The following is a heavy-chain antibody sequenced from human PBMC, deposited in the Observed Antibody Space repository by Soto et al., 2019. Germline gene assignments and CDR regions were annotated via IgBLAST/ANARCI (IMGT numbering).Heavy chain of an antibody. CDR2: IGGGDGGT. Sequence: GGSLRLSCAASGFTFNTYAMTWVRQGPGMGLEWVSTIGGGDGGTSYADSVKGRFTISRDNSKNTLYLQMNSLRAEDTAVYYCARVSFDSGIAVAGTIDIWGQGTMVTVSS. J-gene: IGHJ3*02. CDR3: ARVSFDSGIAVAGTIDI. D-gene: IGHD6-19*01. V-gene: IGHV3-23*01. CDR1: GFTFNTYA.